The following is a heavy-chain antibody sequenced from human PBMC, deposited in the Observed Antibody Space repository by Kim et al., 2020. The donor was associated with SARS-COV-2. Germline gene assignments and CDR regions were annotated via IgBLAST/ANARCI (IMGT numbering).Heavy chain of an antibody. CDR2: ISSSSSYI. CDR3: ARDAMQWLVRNYYYGMDV. V-gene: IGHV3-21*01. J-gene: IGHJ6*02. CDR1: GFTFSSYS. Sequence: GGSLRLSCAASGFTFSSYSMNWVRQAPGKGLEWVSSISSSSSYIYYADSVKGRFTISRDNAKNSLYLQMNSLRAEDTAVYYCARDAMQWLVRNYYYGMDVWGQGATVTVSS. D-gene: IGHD6-19*01.